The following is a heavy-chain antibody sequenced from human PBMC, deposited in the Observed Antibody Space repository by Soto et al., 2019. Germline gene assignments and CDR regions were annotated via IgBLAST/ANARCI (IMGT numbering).Heavy chain of an antibody. CDR3: ATVDYDSTYGFYYYGLDV. D-gene: IGHD3-10*01. CDR2: IIPILNTA. CDR1: GGTFSSYS. Sequence: QVHLVQSGAEVKKPGSSVRVSCKTSGGTFSSYSFTWVRQAPGQGLEWMGGIIPILNTANFAQKFQSRVTITADEPTGTVYMDLGSLSPGDTAGYYCATVDYDSTYGFYYYGLDVWGQGTTVTVSS. V-gene: IGHV1-69*01. J-gene: IGHJ6*02.